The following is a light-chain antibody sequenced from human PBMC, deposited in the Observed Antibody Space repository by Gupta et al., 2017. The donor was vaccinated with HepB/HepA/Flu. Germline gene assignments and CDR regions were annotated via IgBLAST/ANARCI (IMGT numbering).Light chain of an antibody. J-gene: IGLJ2*01. Sequence: QSALPQPASVSGSPGQSITISCTGTSSDVGGYNYVCWYQQHPGKAPKLMIYDVSNRPSGVSNRFSGSKSGNTASLTISGLQAEEEADYYCSSYTSSSTLVVFGGGTKLTVL. CDR3: SSYTSSSTLVV. CDR1: SSDVGGYNY. CDR2: DVS. V-gene: IGLV2-14*01.